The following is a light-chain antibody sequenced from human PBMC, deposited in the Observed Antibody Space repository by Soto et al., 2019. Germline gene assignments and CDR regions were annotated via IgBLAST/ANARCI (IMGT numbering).Light chain of an antibody. CDR1: SSDVGGYKY. V-gene: IGLV2-8*01. CDR2: EVN. J-gene: IGLJ1*01. Sequence: QSALTQPPSASGSPGQSVTISCTGTSSDVGGYKYVSWYQQPPGKAPKLMIFEVNKRPSGVPDRFSGSKSGNTASLTVSGLQAEDEAHCYCSSDAGINNLGVLGTGTKLTVL. CDR3: SSDAGINNLGV.